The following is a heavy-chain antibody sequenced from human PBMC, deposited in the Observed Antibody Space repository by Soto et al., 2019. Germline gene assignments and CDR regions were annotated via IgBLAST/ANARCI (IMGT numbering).Heavy chain of an antibody. CDR1: GGSISSGGYS. D-gene: IGHD2-21*01. J-gene: IGHJ4*01. CDR2: IYHSETT. Sequence: SETLSLTCAVSGGSISSGGYSWSWIRQPPGKGLEWIGYIYHSETTFYADSVRGRFTISRDNSKNTLFLQINTLRADDTAIYYCVRHWGGWGHGTLVTVSS. V-gene: IGHV4-30-2*01. CDR3: VRHWGG.